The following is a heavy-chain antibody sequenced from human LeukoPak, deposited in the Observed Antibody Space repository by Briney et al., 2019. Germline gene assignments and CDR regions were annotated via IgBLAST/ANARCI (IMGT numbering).Heavy chain of an antibody. V-gene: IGHV3-48*03. CDR2: ISSSGSAI. J-gene: IGHJ4*02. Sequence: GESLRLSCAASGVTLSSYEMTWVRQTPGKGLEWISYISSSGSAIYYADSVKGRFTISRDNAKNSLYLQMNSLRAEDTAVYYCARDYNFDYWGQGTLVTVSS. CDR3: ARDYNFDY. CDR1: GVTLSSYE.